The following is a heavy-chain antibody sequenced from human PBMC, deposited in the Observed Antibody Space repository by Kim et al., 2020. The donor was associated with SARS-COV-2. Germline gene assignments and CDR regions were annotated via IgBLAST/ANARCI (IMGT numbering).Heavy chain of an antibody. CDR3: ARYCSTTSCYGAMDV. J-gene: IGHJ6*04. V-gene: IGHV4-39*01. Sequence: QSIKGRVTISADTSNNQFSLKLSSVTAADTAVYYCARYCSTTSCYGAMDVWGKGTTVTVSS. D-gene: IGHD2-2*01.